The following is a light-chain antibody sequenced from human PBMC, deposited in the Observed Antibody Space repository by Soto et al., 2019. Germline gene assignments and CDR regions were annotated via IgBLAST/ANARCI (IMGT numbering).Light chain of an antibody. V-gene: IGLV2-8*01. Sequence: QSALTQPPSASGSPGQSVTISCTGTSSDVGGYNYVSWYQQHPGKAPKLMIYEVSKRPSGVPDRFSGSKSANTASLTVSGLQAEDEADYYCNSYAGSNNWVFGGGTQLTVL. J-gene: IGLJ3*02. CDR3: NSYAGSNNWV. CDR1: SSDVGGYNY. CDR2: EVS.